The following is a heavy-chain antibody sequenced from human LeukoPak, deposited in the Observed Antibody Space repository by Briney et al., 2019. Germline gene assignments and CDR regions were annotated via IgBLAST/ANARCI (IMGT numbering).Heavy chain of an antibody. V-gene: IGHV3-23*01. CDR2: RSGSAGNT. Sequence: PGGSLRLSCAVSGFTINSCAMSLVRQAPGKGLEWVSARSGSAGNTYYADSVRGRITISRDSSKNMLYLEMNSLRAEDTAVYYCAKDGEGFLEWSPPLGYWGQGTPVTVSS. CDR3: AKDGEGFLEWSPPLGY. D-gene: IGHD3-3*01. J-gene: IGHJ4*02. CDR1: GFTINSCA.